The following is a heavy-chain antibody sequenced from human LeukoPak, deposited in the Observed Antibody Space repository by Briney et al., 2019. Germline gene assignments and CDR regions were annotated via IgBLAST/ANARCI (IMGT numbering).Heavy chain of an antibody. D-gene: IGHD2-21*02. Sequence: SGGSLRLSCAASGFTFSSYAMSWVRQAPGKGLELVAKIKQDGSDKYYVDSVRGRFTVSRDNAKNSLYLQMNSLRAEDTAVYYCVRHSRATANDNWGQGTLVTVSS. CDR3: VRHSRATANDN. V-gene: IGHV3-7*01. CDR1: GFTFSSYA. CDR2: IKQDGSDK. J-gene: IGHJ4*02.